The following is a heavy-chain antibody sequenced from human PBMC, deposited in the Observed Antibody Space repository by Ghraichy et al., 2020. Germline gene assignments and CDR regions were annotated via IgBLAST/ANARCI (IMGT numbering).Heavy chain of an antibody. CDR2: IYYSGST. CDR1: GGSISSYY. V-gene: IGHV4-59*12. D-gene: IGHD4-23*01. J-gene: IGHJ4*02. CDR3: ASGDTVAWVVTAYFDY. Sequence: SETLSLTCTVSGGSISSYYWSWIRQPPGKGLEWIGYIYYSGSTNYNHSLKSRVTISVDTSKNQFSLKLSSVTAADTAVYYCASGDTVAWVVTAYFDYWGQGTLVTVSS.